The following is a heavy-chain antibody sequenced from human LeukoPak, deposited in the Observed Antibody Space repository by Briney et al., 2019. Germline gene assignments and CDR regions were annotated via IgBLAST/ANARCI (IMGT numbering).Heavy chain of an antibody. Sequence: GGSLRLSCAASGFTFSNYGMHWVRQAPGKGLEWVAVISYDGSNKYYADSVKGRFTTSRDNSKNTLYLQMNSLRAEDTAVYYCARDDAFDIWGQGTMVTVSS. J-gene: IGHJ3*02. V-gene: IGHV3-30*03. CDR2: ISYDGSNK. CDR1: GFTFSNYG. CDR3: ARDDAFDI.